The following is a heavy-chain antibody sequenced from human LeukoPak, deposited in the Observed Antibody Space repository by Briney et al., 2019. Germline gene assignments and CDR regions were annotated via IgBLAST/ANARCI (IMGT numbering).Heavy chain of an antibody. D-gene: IGHD5-12*01. Sequence: GGSLRLSCAASGFPLSTYWMSWVRQAPGKGLEWVANINQDGTEKYYVDSVKGRFTISRDYAKNSLYLQMNSLRVEDTAVYYCARGPSGYHNTGGQGTLDTVSS. J-gene: IGHJ4*02. V-gene: IGHV3-7*01. CDR3: ARGPSGYHNT. CDR1: GFPLSTYW. CDR2: INQDGTEK.